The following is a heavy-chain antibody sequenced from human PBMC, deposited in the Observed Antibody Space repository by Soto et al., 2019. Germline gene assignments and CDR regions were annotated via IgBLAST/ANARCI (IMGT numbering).Heavy chain of an antibody. D-gene: IGHD1-1*01. J-gene: IGHJ4*02. V-gene: IGHV3-33*01. CDR1: GFMFSNHG. Sequence: QVQLVESGGGVVQPGRSLRPSCAASGFMFSNHGMHGVRQAPGKGLEWVAVIWSDGNNRYYADSVKGRFTISRDNSKNTVYLQMNSLRAEDTAVYYCVRGDNWNDEASDYWGQGTLVTVSS. CDR2: IWSDGNNR. CDR3: VRGDNWNDEASDY.